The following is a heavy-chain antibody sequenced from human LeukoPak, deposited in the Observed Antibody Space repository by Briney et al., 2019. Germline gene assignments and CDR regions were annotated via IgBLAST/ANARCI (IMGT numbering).Heavy chain of an antibody. Sequence: GESLKISCKGSGYSFTNYWIGWVRQMPGKGLEWMGIIYPGDSDTRYSPSFQGQVTISADKSISTAYLQWSSLKASDTAMYYCARRGYYDSSGYILNNWFDPWGQGTLVTVSS. CDR1: GYSFTNYW. D-gene: IGHD3-22*01. CDR3: ARRGYYDSSGYILNNWFDP. CDR2: IYPGDSDT. J-gene: IGHJ5*02. V-gene: IGHV5-51*01.